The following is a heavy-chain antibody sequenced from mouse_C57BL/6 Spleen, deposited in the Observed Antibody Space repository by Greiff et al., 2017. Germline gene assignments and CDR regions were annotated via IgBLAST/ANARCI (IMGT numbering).Heavy chain of an antibody. CDR3: ASRGNYYRNYDAIGY. CDR1: GYTFTSYW. J-gene: IGHJ4*01. Sequence: QVQLQQPGAELVKPGASVKMSCKAPGYTFTSYWITWVKQRPGQGLEWIGDIFPVSGSTNYNEKFKSKATVTVATASSTAYMQLSSLTPENSAVYNCASRGNYYRNYDAIGYWGKGTTVT. D-gene: IGHD2-5*01. V-gene: IGHV1-55*01. CDR2: IFPVSGST.